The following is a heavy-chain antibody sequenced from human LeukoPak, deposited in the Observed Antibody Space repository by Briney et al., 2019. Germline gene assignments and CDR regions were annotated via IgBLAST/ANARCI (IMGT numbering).Heavy chain of an antibody. Sequence: ASVTVSCKASGGTFSSYAISWVRQAPGQGLEWMGGIIPIFGTANYAQKFQGRVTITADESTSTAYMELSSLRSEDTAVYYCASSGRIVVVPAAIYLNAFDIWGQGTMVTVSS. D-gene: IGHD2-2*01. CDR2: IIPIFGTA. J-gene: IGHJ3*02. CDR1: GGTFSSYA. V-gene: IGHV1-69*13. CDR3: ASSGRIVVVPAAIYLNAFDI.